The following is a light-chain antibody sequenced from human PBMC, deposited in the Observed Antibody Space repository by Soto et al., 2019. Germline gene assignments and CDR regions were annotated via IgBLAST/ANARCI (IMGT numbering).Light chain of an antibody. J-gene: IGLJ1*01. Sequence: QSALTQPASVSGSPGQSLTISCTGTSSDVGGYNYVSWYQHHPGKAPKLMIYDVNNRPSGVSNRFFGSKSGNTASLTISGLQAEEEADYYCSSYSSSSLYVFGTATKVTVL. CDR1: SSDVGGYNY. V-gene: IGLV2-14*03. CDR2: DVN. CDR3: SSYSSSSLYV.